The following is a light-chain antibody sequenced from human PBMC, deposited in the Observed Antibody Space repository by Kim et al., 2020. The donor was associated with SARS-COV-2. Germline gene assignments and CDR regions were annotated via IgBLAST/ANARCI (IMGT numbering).Light chain of an antibody. V-gene: IGLV2-14*03. CDR1: SSDVGVYNY. CDR2: DVS. CDR3: SSYTSSSTVV. Sequence: GQSITISCTGTSSDVGVYNYVSWYQQHPGKVPKLMIYDVSNRPSGVSNRFSGSKSGNTAYLTISGLQAEDEADYYCSSYTSSSTVVFGGGTQLTVL. J-gene: IGLJ2*01.